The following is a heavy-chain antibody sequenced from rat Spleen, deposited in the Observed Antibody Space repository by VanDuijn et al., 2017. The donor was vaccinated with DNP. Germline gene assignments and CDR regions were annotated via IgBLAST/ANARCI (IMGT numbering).Heavy chain of an antibody. D-gene: IGHD1-11*01. CDR2: ISYSATT. CDR3: ARYTTGVDY. CDR1: AYSITTNY. Sequence: EVQLRESGPGLVEPSQSLSLTCSVTAYSITTNYWGWIRKFPRNKMEWIGHISYSATTTYNPSLKSRISITRDTSKNQFFLQLNSVTTEDTATYYCARYTTGVDYWGQGVMVTVSS. V-gene: IGHV3-1*01. J-gene: IGHJ2*01.